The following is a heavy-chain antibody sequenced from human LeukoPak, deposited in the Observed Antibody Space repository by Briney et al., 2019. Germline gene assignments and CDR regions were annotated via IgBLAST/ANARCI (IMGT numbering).Heavy chain of an antibody. D-gene: IGHD1-1*01. CDR1: GFTFNIYA. V-gene: IGHV3-23*01. CDR2: ISDSGAGT. J-gene: IGHJ6*03. Sequence: GGSLRLSCAASGFTFNIYAMSWVRQAPGKGLEWVSGISDSGAGTFYADSVKGRFTISRDNSKNTLYLQMNSLRAEDTAVYNCAKKAGNYYYYYYMDVWGKGTTVTVSS. CDR3: AKKAGNYYYYYYMDV.